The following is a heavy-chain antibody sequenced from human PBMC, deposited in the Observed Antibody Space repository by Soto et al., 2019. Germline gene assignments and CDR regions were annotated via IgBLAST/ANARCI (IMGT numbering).Heavy chain of an antibody. CDR3: ARRAIMITFRGVISPGYFDY. CDR2: INHSGST. J-gene: IGHJ4*02. CDR1: GGSFSGYY. D-gene: IGHD3-16*01. V-gene: IGHV4-34*01. Sequence: SETLSLTCAVYGGSFSGYYWSWIRQPPGKGLEWIGEINHSGSTNYNPSLKSRVTISVDTSKNQFSLKLSSVTAADTAVYYCARRAIMITFRGVISPGYFDYWGQGTLVTVSS.